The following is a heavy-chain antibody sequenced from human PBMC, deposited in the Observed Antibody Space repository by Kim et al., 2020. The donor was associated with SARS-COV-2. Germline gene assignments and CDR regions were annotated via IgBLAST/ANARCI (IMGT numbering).Heavy chain of an antibody. CDR3: ARGDGSYPY. Sequence: GGSLRLSCAASGFTLSSYWMHWVRQAPGKGLVWVSRINSDGSTTSYADSVKGRFTISRNNAKNTLYLQMNSLGAEDMAVYYCARGDGSYPYWGQGTLVTVSS. D-gene: IGHD1-26*01. CDR2: INSDGSTT. J-gene: IGHJ4*02. V-gene: IGHV3-74*01. CDR1: GFTLSSYW.